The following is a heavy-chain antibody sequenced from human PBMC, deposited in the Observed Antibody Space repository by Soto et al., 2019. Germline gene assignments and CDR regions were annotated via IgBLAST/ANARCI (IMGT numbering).Heavy chain of an antibody. CDR1: GGTFSSYA. J-gene: IGHJ6*02. V-gene: IGHV1-69*12. D-gene: IGHD2-2*01. Sequence: QVQLVQSGAEVKKPGSSVKVACKAFGGTFSSYAISWVRQAPGQGLDWMGGIIPIFGTANYAQKFQGRVTLTADESTSTAYMELSSLRSEDTAVYFCARHVPTADYYYGMDVWGQGTTVTVSS. CDR3: ARHVPTADYYYGMDV. CDR2: IIPIFGTA.